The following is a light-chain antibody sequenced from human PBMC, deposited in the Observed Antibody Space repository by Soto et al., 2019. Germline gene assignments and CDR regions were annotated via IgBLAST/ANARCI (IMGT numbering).Light chain of an antibody. J-gene: IGLJ1*01. CDR2: DVN. Sequence: QSALTQPASVSGSPRQSITISCTGTSSDVGGYNFVSWYQQHPGKAPKLLIYDVNTRPSGVSDRCSGSKSGNTASLTISWLQAEDEADYYCRSYTSSSTEVFGTGTKLTVL. V-gene: IGLV2-14*01. CDR1: SSDVGGYNF. CDR3: RSYTSSSTEV.